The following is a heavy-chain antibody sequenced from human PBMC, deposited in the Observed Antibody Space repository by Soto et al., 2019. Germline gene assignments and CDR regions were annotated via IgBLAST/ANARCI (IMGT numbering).Heavy chain of an antibody. CDR3: AHSRRLSGYEYYYYYYAMDV. Sequence: QITLKESGPTLVKPTQTLTLTCTFSGFSLSTSGVGVGWIRQPPGKALEWPALIYWDDDKRYSPSLKSRLTITKDTSKNQVVLTLTNMDPVDTATYYCAHSRRLSGYEYYYYYYAMDVWGQGTTVTVSS. CDR2: IYWDDDK. V-gene: IGHV2-5*02. D-gene: IGHD5-12*01. CDR1: GFSLSTSGVG. J-gene: IGHJ6*02.